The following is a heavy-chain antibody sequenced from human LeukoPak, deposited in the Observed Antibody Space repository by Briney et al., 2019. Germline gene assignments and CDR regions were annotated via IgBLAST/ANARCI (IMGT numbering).Heavy chain of an antibody. J-gene: IGHJ4*02. Sequence: SETLSLTCTVSGGSISSSSRYWGWIRQSPGKGLEWLGSIYYSGTTYHNPSLKSRVTISVDTSKNQFSLKLSSVTAADTAVYYCARGRDGYNFLNRGEYYYFDYWGQGTLVTVSS. CDR2: IYYSGTT. CDR3: ARGRDGYNFLNRGEYYYFDY. D-gene: IGHD5-24*01. CDR1: GGSISSSSRY. V-gene: IGHV4-39*07.